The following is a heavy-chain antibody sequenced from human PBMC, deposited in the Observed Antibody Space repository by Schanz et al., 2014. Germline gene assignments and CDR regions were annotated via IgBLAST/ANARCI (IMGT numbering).Heavy chain of an antibody. J-gene: IGHJ4*02. Sequence: EVQVVESGGGLVQPGGSLRLSCEASGFTLTSYALTWVRQAPGKGLEWVAGISGSGGSTDYADSVKGRFIIPRDNSKNTLYLQMNSLRAEDTAVYYCAKGRGSWGYFFDYWGQGTLVTVSS. V-gene: IGHV3-23*04. CDR3: AKGRGSWGYFFDY. CDR1: GFTLTSYA. D-gene: IGHD6-13*01. CDR2: ISGSGGST.